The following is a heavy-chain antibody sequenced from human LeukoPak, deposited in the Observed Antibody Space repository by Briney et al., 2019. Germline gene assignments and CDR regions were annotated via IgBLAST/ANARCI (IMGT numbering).Heavy chain of an antibody. Sequence: SETLSLTCTISGGSISDYYWSWIRQPPGKGLEWIGYIFSSGSTNYNPSLKSRVTISVDTSRKQFSLRLNSLTAADTAVYYCAREGGSTNYLDFWGQGTLVTVSS. J-gene: IGHJ4*02. CDR1: GGSISDYY. CDR2: IFSSGST. CDR3: AREGGSTNYLDF. V-gene: IGHV4-59*01. D-gene: IGHD1-26*01.